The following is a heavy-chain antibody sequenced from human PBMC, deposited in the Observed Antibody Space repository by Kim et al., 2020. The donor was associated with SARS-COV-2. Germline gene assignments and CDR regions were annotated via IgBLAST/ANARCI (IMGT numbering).Heavy chain of an antibody. Sequence: GGSLRLSCAASGFTFSSYSMNWVRQAPGKGLEWVSSISSSSSYIYYADSVKGRFTISRDNAKNSLYLQMNSLRAEDTAVYYCARDTPYPKISSSWYYYYYGMDVWGQGTTVTVSS. D-gene: IGHD6-13*01. J-gene: IGHJ6*02. CDR3: ARDTPYPKISSSWYYYYYGMDV. V-gene: IGHV3-21*01. CDR2: ISSSSSYI. CDR1: GFTFSSYS.